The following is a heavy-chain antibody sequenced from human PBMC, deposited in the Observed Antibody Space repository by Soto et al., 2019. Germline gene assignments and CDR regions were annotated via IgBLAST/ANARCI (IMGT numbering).Heavy chain of an antibody. D-gene: IGHD6-6*01. J-gene: IGHJ4*02. CDR1: GGSISSSSYY. CDR2: IYYSGST. CDR3: ARTGKFSSSRFLY. V-gene: IGHV4-39*01. Sequence: SETLSLTCTVSGGSISSSSYYWGWIRQPPGKGLEWIGSIYYSGSTYYNPSLKSRVTISVDTSKNQFSLKLSSVTAADTAVYYCARTGKFSSSRFLYWGQGTLVTVSS.